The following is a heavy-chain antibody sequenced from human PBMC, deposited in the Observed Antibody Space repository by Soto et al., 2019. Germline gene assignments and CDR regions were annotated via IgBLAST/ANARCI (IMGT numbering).Heavy chain of an antibody. CDR1: GLTFRNYG. Sequence: TGGSLRLSCAASGLTFRNYGMSWVRQAPGKGLEWVSGISGSSGTIYNADSVKGRFTISRDNSKSTLYLHMNNLRAEDTAVYYCATIAAAGTVAEYWGQGALVTVSS. D-gene: IGHD6-13*01. V-gene: IGHV3-23*01. CDR3: ATIAAAGTVAEY. J-gene: IGHJ4*02. CDR2: ISGSSGTI.